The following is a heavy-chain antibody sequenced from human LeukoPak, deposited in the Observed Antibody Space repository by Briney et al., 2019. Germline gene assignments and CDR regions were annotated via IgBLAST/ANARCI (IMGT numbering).Heavy chain of an antibody. J-gene: IGHJ4*02. CDR2: ISSASSTI. CDR1: GFTFSNHN. D-gene: IGHD3-10*01. Sequence: GGSLRLSCAASGFTFSNHNMNWVRQAPGKGLEWISYISSASSTIYYADSVKGRFFISRDNAKNSLYLQMNSLRAEDTAVYYCAGYGSGSFWGQGTLVTVSS. CDR3: AGYGSGSF. V-gene: IGHV3-48*04.